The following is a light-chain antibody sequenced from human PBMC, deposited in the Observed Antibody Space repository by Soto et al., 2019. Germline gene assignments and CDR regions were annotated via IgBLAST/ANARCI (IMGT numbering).Light chain of an antibody. CDR2: ATS. J-gene: IGKJ5*01. V-gene: IGKV1-27*01. Sequence: DIQMTQSPSSLSASVGDRVTITCRASQAISNYLAWYQQKPGKFPKLLIYATSTLESGVPSRFSGSGSGTDFTLTISSLQPEDVATYFCQQYDNFPPITFGQGTRLEIK. CDR1: QAISNY. CDR3: QQYDNFPPIT.